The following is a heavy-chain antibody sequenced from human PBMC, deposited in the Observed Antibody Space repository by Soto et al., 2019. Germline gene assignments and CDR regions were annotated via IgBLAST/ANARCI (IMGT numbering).Heavy chain of an antibody. D-gene: IGHD3-3*01. CDR3: ARDGWFSALRIPFGLDV. CDR1: GYTLSKYY. Sequence: GSMKGSLKANGYTLSKYYIHWGGQGPGQGLDWMGIINPNGGSTTYAQKFQGRVTITRDTSTNTVYMELSSLTSEDTALYYCARDGWFSALRIPFGLDVWGQGTTVTVSS. J-gene: IGHJ6*02. CDR2: INPNGGST. V-gene: IGHV1-46*01.